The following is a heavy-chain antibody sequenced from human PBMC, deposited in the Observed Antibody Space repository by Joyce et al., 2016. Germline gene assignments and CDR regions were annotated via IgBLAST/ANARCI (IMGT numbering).Heavy chain of an antibody. CDR3: ARDPGVTTMVTNWFDP. CDR1: GGSISSSTYS. Sequence: QLQLQESGPGLVKPSGTLSLTCIVFGGSISSSTYSWGWIRQPPGKGLEWIGSIDYSGSTYYNPSLKSRVTISVDKSKKQFSLQLTSVTAADTAGYYCARDPGVTTMVTNWFDPWGQGTLVTVSS. J-gene: IGHJ5*02. D-gene: IGHD5-18*01. CDR2: IDYSGST. V-gene: IGHV4-39*07.